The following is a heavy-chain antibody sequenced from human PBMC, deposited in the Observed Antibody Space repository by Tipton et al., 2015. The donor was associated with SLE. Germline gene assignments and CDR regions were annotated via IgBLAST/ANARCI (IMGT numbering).Heavy chain of an antibody. Sequence: TLSLTCAVYGGSFSGYYWSWIRQPPGKGLEWIGEINHSGSTYYNPSLKSRVTISVDTSKNQFSLKLSSVTAADTAVYYCARARGIAVAGHDAFDIWGQGTMVTVSS. V-gene: IGHV4-34*01. CDR3: ARARGIAVAGHDAFDI. CDR2: INHSGST. D-gene: IGHD6-19*01. J-gene: IGHJ3*02. CDR1: GGSFSGYY.